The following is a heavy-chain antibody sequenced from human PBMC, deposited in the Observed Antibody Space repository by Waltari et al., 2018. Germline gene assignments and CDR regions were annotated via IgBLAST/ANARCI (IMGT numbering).Heavy chain of an antibody. CDR2: INPTSGGP. D-gene: IGHD1-26*01. J-gene: IGHJ4*02. CDR3: ARDVGWELLRIFDY. V-gene: IGHV1-2*06. Sequence: QVQLVQSGAEVKKPGASVKVSCKASGYTFTGYYMHWVRQAPGQGLEWMGRINPTSGGPNYAHKVQGRVTMTRDTSISTAYMELSRLRSDDTAVYYCARDVGWELLRIFDYWGQGTLVTVSS. CDR1: GYTFTGYY.